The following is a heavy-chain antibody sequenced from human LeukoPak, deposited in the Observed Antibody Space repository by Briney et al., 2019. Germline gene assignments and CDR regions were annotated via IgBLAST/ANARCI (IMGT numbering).Heavy chain of an antibody. V-gene: IGHV5-51*01. CDR3: ARGVYYDILTGPAGNFDY. J-gene: IGHJ4*02. CDR1: GYSFTSYW. D-gene: IGHD3-9*01. CDR2: IYPGDSET. Sequence: GESLKISCKGSGYSFTSYWIGWVRQMPGKGLEWMGIIYPGDSETRYSPSFQGQVTISADKSISTAYLQWSSLKASDTAMYYCARGVYYDILTGPAGNFDYWGQGTLVTVSS.